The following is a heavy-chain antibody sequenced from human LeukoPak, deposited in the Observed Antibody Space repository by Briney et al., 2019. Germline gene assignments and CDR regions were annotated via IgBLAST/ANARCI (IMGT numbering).Heavy chain of an antibody. D-gene: IGHD3-16*02. V-gene: IGHV1-69*05. CDR1: LGTFSSYA. CDR3: ARDGVGYDYVWGSYRHDAFDI. CDR2: IIPIFGTA. Sequence: SVNVSRKASLGTFSSYAISSGRQAPGQGLEGMGRIIPIFGTANYAQKFQGRVTITTDESTSTAYMELSSLRSEDTAVYYCARDGVGYDYVWGSYRHDAFDIWGQGTMVTVSS. J-gene: IGHJ3*02.